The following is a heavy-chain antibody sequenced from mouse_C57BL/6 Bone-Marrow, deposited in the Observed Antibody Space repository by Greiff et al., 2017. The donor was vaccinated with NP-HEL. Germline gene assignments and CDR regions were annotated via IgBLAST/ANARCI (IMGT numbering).Heavy chain of an antibody. D-gene: IGHD1-1*01. Sequence: QVQLQQSGAELVRPGASVTLSCKASGYTFTDYEMHWVKQTPVHGLEWIGAIDPETGGTAYNQKFKGMAILTADKSSSTAYMELRSLTSEDSAVYYCTRERGYYYGSTPYYFDYWGQGTTLTVSS. CDR2: IDPETGGT. CDR3: TRERGYYYGSTPYYFDY. J-gene: IGHJ2*01. V-gene: IGHV1-15*01. CDR1: GYTFTDYE.